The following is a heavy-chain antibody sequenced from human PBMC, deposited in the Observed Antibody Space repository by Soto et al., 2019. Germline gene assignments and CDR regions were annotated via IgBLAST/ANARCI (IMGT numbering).Heavy chain of an antibody. Sequence: GASVKVSCKTSGYTFTNFGISWVRQAPGQGLEWMGWVTTDKGKTTYAQKFQGRVTITADESTSTAYMELSSLRSEDTAVYYCARDLRSYGSYFDYWG. D-gene: IGHD5-18*01. V-gene: IGHV1-18*01. CDR3: ARDLRSYGSYFDY. CDR2: VTTDKGKT. CDR1: GYTFTNFG. J-gene: IGHJ4*01.